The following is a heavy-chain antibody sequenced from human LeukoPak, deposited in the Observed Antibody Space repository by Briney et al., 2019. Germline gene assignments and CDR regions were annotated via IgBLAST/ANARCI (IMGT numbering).Heavy chain of an antibody. CDR3: ARDSQAWCSGDCHSNNWFDP. Sequence: GGSLRLSCAASGFTFSDYYMSWIRQAPGKGLEWVPYISTIGITIYYPNSVRGGFTISRDNAKNSLYLQMNSLRDKDTAVYYCARDSQAWCSGDCHSNNWFDPWGEGTLVIVSS. V-gene: IGHV3-11*04. CDR1: GFTFSDYY. CDR2: ISTIGITI. D-gene: IGHD2-21*02. J-gene: IGHJ5*02.